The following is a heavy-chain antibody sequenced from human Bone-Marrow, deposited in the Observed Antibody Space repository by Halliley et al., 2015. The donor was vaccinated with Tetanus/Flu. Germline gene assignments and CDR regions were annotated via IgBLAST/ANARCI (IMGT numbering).Heavy chain of an antibody. CDR1: GFTFSNYE. V-gene: IGHV3-48*03. CDR2: ISSSGSNI. CDR3: ARDYLVLQLPYYYYYGLDV. Sequence: SLRLSCAASGFTFSNYEMNWVRQAPGKGLEWVSYISSSGSNIYYADSVKGRFTISRDNAKNSLYLQMNSLRVEDTAVYYCARDYLVLQLPYYYYYGLDVWGLGTAVTVSS. D-gene: IGHD1-1*01. J-gene: IGHJ6*02.